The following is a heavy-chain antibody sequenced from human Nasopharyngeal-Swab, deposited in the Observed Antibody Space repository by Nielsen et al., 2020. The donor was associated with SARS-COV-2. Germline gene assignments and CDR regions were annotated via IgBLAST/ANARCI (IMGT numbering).Heavy chain of an antibody. V-gene: IGHV4-4*07. Sequence: WIRQPPGKGLEWMGRIYFSGYTNYSPSLKSRVTMSVDTSKNQFSLKLTSVTAADTAVYFCARDAQADRQIDYWGQGALVTVSS. D-gene: IGHD6-6*01. J-gene: IGHJ4*02. CDR2: IYFSGYT. CDR3: ARDAQADRQIDY.